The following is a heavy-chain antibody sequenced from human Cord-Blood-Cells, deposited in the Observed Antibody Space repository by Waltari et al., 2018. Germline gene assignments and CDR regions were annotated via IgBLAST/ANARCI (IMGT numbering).Heavy chain of an antibody. V-gene: IGHV1-69*06. CDR1: GGTFSSYA. CDR3: VRNGQLARYGIDV. Sequence: QVQLVQSGAEVKKPGSSVKVSCKASGGTFSSYAISWVRQAPGQGLEWMGGIIPIFGTANYAKKFQGRVTNTADKTTSTAYMELSNLRSEDTAVYYCVRNGQLARYGIDVWGQGTTVTVSS. CDR2: IIPIFGTA. J-gene: IGHJ6*02. D-gene: IGHD6-6*01.